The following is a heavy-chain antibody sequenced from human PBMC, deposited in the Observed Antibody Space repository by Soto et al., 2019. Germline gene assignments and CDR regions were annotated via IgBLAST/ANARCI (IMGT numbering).Heavy chain of an antibody. D-gene: IGHD3-10*01. CDR3: ARLSKDYASGSYYNVYYYYYMDV. J-gene: IGHJ6*03. V-gene: IGHV4-61*08. Sequence: PSETLSLTCTVSGGSISSGDYYWSWIRQPPGKGLEWIGYIYYSGSTNYNPSLKSRVTISVDTSKNQFSLKLSSVTAADTAVYYCARLSKDYASGSYYNVYYYYYMDVWGKGTTVTVSS. CDR1: GGSISSGDYY. CDR2: IYYSGST.